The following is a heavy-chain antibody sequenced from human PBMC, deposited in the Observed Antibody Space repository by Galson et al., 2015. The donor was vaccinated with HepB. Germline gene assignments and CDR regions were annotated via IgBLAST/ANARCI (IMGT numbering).Heavy chain of an antibody. V-gene: IGHV4-61*01. Sequence: ETLSLTCTVSGGSISSSSYYWSWIRQPPGKGLEWIGYIYYSGSTNYNPSLKSRVTISVDTSKNQFSLKLSSVTAADTAVYYCAGGDAFDIWGQGTMVTVSS. D-gene: IGHD3-16*01. CDR2: IYYSGST. CDR1: GGSISSSSYY. CDR3: AGGDAFDI. J-gene: IGHJ3*02.